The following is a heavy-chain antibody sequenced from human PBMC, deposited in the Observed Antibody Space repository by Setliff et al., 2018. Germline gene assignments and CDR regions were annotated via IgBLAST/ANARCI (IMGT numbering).Heavy chain of an antibody. V-gene: IGHV3-7*04. CDR1: GFTFTDYA. CDR3: GRAGKPYAIDI. Sequence: GSLRLSCAASGFTFTDYAMSWVRQAPGKGLEWVANIKGDGSEKYYVDSVKGRFAVSRDNAKNSLFLQMDSLTVEDTAVYYCGRAGKPYAIDIWGQGTMVTVSS. CDR2: IKGDGSEK. J-gene: IGHJ3*02.